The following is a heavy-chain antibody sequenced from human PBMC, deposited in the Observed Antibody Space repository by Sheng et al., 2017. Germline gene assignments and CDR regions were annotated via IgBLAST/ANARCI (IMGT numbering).Heavy chain of an antibody. J-gene: IGHJ4*02. CDR3: ARLVFVDTAMVFDY. D-gene: IGHD5-18*01. CDR2: INHSGST. V-gene: IGHV4-34*01. CDR1: GGSFSGYY. Sequence: QVQLQQWGAGLLKPSETLSLTCAVYGGSFSGYYWSWIRQPPGKGLEWIGEINHSGSTNYNPSLKSRVTISVDTSKNQFSLKLSSVTAADTAVYYCARLVFVDTAMVFDYWGQGTLVTVSS.